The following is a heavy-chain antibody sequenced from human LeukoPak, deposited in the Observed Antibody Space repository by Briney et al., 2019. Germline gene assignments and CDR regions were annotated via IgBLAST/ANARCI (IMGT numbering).Heavy chain of an antibody. V-gene: IGHV3-30*02. CDR1: GFTFSSYG. Sequence: GGSLRLSCAASGFTFSSYGMHWLRQAPGKGLEWVAFIRYDGSNKYYADSVKGRFTISRDNSKNTLYLQMNSLRAEDTAVYYCSKRRPYGGKSIDYFQHWGQGTLVTVSS. CDR3: SKRRPYGGKSIDYFQH. CDR2: IRYDGSNK. J-gene: IGHJ1*01. D-gene: IGHD4/OR15-4a*01.